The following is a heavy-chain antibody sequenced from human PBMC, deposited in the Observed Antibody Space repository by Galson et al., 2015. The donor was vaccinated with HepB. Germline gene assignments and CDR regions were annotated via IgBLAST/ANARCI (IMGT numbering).Heavy chain of an antibody. V-gene: IGHV5-51*01. J-gene: IGHJ4*02. CDR1: GYKFSNYW. CDR2: IHPGDSDT. D-gene: IGHD3-10*01. CDR3: ARQEWFGELLFFDS. Sequence: QSGAEVKKPGESLKISCKGSGYKFSNYWINWVRQMPGKGLEWMGIIHPGDSDTRYSPSFQGQVTISADKSINTAYLQWSSLKASDTAMYCCARQEWFGELLFFDSWGQGTLVSVSS.